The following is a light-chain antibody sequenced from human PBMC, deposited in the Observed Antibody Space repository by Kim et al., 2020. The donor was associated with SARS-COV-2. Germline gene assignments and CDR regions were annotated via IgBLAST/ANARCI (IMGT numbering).Light chain of an antibody. CDR3: QSYDSSLTSVV. V-gene: IGLV1-40*01. J-gene: IGLJ2*01. CDR1: SSTIGAGYE. CDR2: VNT. Sequence: RVTVSCTGSSSTIGAGYEVHWYQQLPGTAPKLRIYVNTKRPSGVPDRISGSKSGTSASLAITGLQAEDEADYYCQSYDSSLTSVVFGGGTKLTVL.